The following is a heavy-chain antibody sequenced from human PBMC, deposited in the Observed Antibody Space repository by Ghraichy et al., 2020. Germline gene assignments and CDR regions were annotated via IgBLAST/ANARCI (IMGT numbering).Heavy chain of an antibody. V-gene: IGHV3-9*01. CDR2: ISWNSGSI. CDR1: GFTFDDYA. J-gene: IGHJ3*02. Sequence: GGSLKLSCAASGFTFDDYAMHWVRQAPGKGLEWVSGISWNSGSIGYADSVKGRFTISRDNAKNSLYLQMNSLRAEDTALYYCAKDMYGYHDAFDIWGQGTMVTVSS. CDR3: AKDMYGYHDAFDI. D-gene: IGHD5-24*01.